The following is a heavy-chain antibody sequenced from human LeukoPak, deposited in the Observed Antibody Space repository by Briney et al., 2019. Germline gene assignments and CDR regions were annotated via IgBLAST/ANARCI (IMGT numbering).Heavy chain of an antibody. CDR2: IYTSGST. CDR1: GGSISSYY. V-gene: IGHV4-4*07. CDR3: ARDEVMVRDAFDI. Sequence: PSETLSLTCTVSGGSISSYYWSWIRQPAGKGLEWIGRIYTSGSTNYNPSLKSRVAMSVDTSENQFSLKLSSVTAADTAVYYCARDEVMVRDAFDIWGQGTMVTVSS. D-gene: IGHD3-10*01. J-gene: IGHJ3*02.